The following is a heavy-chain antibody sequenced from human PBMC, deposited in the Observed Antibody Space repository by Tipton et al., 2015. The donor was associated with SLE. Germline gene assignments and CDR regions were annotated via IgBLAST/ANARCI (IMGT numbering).Heavy chain of an antibody. CDR3: ARDRVPAIISQSGYMDV. V-gene: IGHV4-31*03. CDR1: GGSITTSGYF. D-gene: IGHD2-2*01. CDR2: IYHSGAT. Sequence: TLSPTCTVSGGSITTSGYFWSWIRQRPGKGLEWIGYIYHSGATYYNLSLKNRVTISIDTSKNQFSLRLTSVTAADTAVYFCARDRVPAIISQSGYMDVRGNGTTVSVSS. J-gene: IGHJ6*03.